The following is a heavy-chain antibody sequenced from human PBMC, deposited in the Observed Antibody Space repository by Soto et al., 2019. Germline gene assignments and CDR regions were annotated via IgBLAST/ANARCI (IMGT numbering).Heavy chain of an antibody. CDR1: GGSISSGGYS. V-gene: IGHV4-30-2*01. CDR2: IYHSGST. CDR3: ARGQVVAAQH. Sequence: QLQLQESGSGLVKPSQTLSLTCAVSGGSISSGGYSWSWIRQPPGKGLEWIGYIYHSGSTYYNPCLKSRVPISVDRSKNQVSLKLSSVTAADTAVYDCARGQVVAAQHWGQGTLVTVSS. D-gene: IGHD2-15*01. J-gene: IGHJ4*02.